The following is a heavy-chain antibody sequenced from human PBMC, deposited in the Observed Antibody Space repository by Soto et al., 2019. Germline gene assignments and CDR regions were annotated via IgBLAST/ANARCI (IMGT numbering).Heavy chain of an antibody. V-gene: IGHV4-31*03. CDR1: GGSISSGGYY. D-gene: IGHD3-10*01. J-gene: IGHJ6*02. Sequence: PSETLSLTCTVSGGSISSGGYYWSWIRQHPGKGLERIGYIYYSGSTYYNPSLKSRVTISVDTSKNQFSLKLSSVIAADTAVYYCARAYGSGYMDVWGQGTTVTVSS. CDR3: ARAYGSGYMDV. CDR2: IYYSGST.